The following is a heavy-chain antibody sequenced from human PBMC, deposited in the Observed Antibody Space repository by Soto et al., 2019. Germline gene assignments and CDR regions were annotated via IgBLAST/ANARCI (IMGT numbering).Heavy chain of an antibody. CDR1: GGSVSSGSYY. D-gene: IGHD6-19*01. J-gene: IGHJ6*02. CDR2: IYYSGST. CDR3: ARGIEGWYQGRYYYGMDV. Sequence: QVQLQESGPGLVKPSETLSLTCTVSGGSVSSGSYYWSWIRQPPGKGLEWIGYIYYSGSTNYNPPLKRRLTISVDTSKNQFSLKLSSVTAADTAVYYCARGIEGWYQGRYYYGMDVWGQGTTVTVSS. V-gene: IGHV4-61*01.